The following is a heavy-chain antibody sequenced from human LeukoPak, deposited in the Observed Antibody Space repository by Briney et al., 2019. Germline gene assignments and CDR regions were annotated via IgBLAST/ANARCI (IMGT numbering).Heavy chain of an antibody. CDR3: ARDYQYYGSGSYTL. CDR2: ISYDGTKK. J-gene: IGHJ4*02. CDR1: GFTFSTYA. V-gene: IGHV3-30*04. D-gene: IGHD3-10*01. Sequence: GGSLRLSCAASGFTFSTYAMYWVRQAPVKGLEWVAVISYDGTKKYFADSVKGRFSISRDNAKNSLYLQMNSLRAEDTAVYYCARDYQYYGSGSYTLWGQGTLVTVSS.